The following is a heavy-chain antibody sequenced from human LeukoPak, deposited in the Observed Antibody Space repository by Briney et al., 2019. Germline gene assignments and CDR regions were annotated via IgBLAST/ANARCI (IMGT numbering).Heavy chain of an antibody. Sequence: SETLSLTCAVYGGSFSGYYWSWIRQPPGKGLEWIGEINHSGSTNYNPSLKSRVTISVDTSKNQFSLKLSSVTAADTAVYYCARVNAGYYDSSGYYYVRSYWFDPWGQGTLVTVSS. CDR3: ARVNAGYYDSSGYYYVRSYWFDP. CDR1: GGSFSGYY. J-gene: IGHJ5*02. D-gene: IGHD3-22*01. V-gene: IGHV4-34*01. CDR2: INHSGST.